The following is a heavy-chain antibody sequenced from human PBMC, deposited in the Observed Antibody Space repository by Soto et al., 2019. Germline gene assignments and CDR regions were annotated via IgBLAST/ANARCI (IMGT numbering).Heavy chain of an antibody. Sequence: TSETLSLTCTVSGGSISSYYWSWIRQPPGKGLEWIGYIYYSGSTNYNPSLKSRVTISVDTSKNQFSLKLSSVTAADTAVYYCAREGVSGDNWFDPWGQGTLVTVSS. CDR3: AREGVSGDNWFDP. D-gene: IGHD3-10*01. CDR1: GGSISSYY. J-gene: IGHJ5*02. CDR2: IYYSGST. V-gene: IGHV4-59*01.